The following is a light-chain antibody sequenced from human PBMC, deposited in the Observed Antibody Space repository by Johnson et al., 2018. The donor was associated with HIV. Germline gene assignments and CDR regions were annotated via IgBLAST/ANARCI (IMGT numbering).Light chain of an antibody. V-gene: IGLV1-51*02. CDR2: ENS. Sequence: QSVLTQPPSVSAAPGQKVAISCSGSSANIGNNYVSWYQQLPGTAPKLLIYENSKRPSGIPDRFSGSKSGTSATLGITGLQTGDEADYYCGTWDSSLNAYVFGAATKVAVL. CDR1: SANIGNNY. J-gene: IGLJ1*01. CDR3: GTWDSSLNAYV.